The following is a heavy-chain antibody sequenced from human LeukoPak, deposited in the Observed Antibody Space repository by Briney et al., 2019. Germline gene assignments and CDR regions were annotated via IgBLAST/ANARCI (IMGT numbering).Heavy chain of an antibody. D-gene: IGHD3-10*01. V-gene: IGHV3-48*03. Sequence: PGGSLRLSCAASGFTFSSYEMNWVRQAPGKGLEWVSYISSSGSTIYYADSVKGRFTISRDNAKNSLYLQMNSLRAEDTAVYYCARLPSGGSGSYYPLSTGFDYWGQGTLVTVSS. J-gene: IGHJ4*02. CDR3: ARLPSGGSGSYYPLSTGFDY. CDR1: GFTFSSYE. CDR2: ISSSGSTI.